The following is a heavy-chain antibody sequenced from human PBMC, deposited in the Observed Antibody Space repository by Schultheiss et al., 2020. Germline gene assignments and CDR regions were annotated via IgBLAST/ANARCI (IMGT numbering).Heavy chain of an antibody. J-gene: IGHJ4*02. CDR3: ARDIGGLDY. CDR2: IYYSGST. Sequence: SQTLSLTCTVSGDSVSSGSYYWSWIRQPPGKGLEWIGYIYYSGSTYYNPSLKSRVTISVDTSKNQFSLKLSSVTAADTAVYYCARDIGGLDYWGQGTLVTVSS. V-gene: IGHV4-31*03. CDR1: GDSVSSGSYY. D-gene: IGHD2-15*01.